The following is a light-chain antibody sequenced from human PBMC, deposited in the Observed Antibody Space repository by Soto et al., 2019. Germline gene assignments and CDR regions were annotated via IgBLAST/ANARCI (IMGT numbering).Light chain of an antibody. V-gene: IGKV1-27*01. CDR1: QGIGSY. Sequence: DIQMTQSPSSLSASVGDRVTVTCRASQGIGSYLAWYQQKPGKIPRLLIYAASSLQSGGPSRFSGRGYGTDFTLTISSLQPEDVATYYCQKYNSVPQTFGQGTKVEIK. J-gene: IGKJ1*01. CDR3: QKYNSVPQT. CDR2: AAS.